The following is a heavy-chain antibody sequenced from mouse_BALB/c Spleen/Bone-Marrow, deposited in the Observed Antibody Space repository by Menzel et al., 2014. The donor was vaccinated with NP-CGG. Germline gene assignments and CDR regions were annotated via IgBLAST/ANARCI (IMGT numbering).Heavy chain of an antibody. Sequence: VKLMESGAELVRPGVSVKISCKGSGYTFTDYAMHWVKQSHAKSLEWIGVISTYYGDASYNQKFKGKATMTVDKSSSTAYMELARLTSEDSAIYYCARRADSSGYVDAMDYWGQGTSVTVPS. CDR3: ARRADSSGYVDAMDY. CDR2: ISTYYGDA. D-gene: IGHD3-2*01. CDR1: GYTFTDYA. J-gene: IGHJ4*01. V-gene: IGHV1S137*01.